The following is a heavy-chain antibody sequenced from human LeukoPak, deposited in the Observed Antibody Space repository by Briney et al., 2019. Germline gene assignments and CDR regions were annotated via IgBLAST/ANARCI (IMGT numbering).Heavy chain of an antibody. CDR3: AREGILGAAGPTFFDY. J-gene: IGHJ4*02. CDR2: ISSSGSTI. Sequence: PGGSLRLSCAASGFTFSDYYMSWIRQAPGKGLEWVSYISSSGSTIYYADSVKGRFTISRDNAKNSLFLQMNSLRAEDTAVYYCAREGILGAAGPTFFDYWGQGTLVTVSS. CDR1: GFTFSDYY. V-gene: IGHV3-11*01. D-gene: IGHD6-13*01.